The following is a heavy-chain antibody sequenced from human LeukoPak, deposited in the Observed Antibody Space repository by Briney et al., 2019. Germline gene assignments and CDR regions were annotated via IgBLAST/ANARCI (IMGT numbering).Heavy chain of an antibody. D-gene: IGHD6-19*01. CDR1: GGTFSSYT. Sequence: ASVKVSCKASGGTFSSYTISWVRQAPGQGLEWMGWMNPNSGNTGYAQKFQGRVTMTRNTSISTAYMELSSLRSEDTAVYYCARGKHRPPYSSGCLGYWGQGTLVTVSS. CDR3: ARGKHRPPYSSGCLGY. J-gene: IGHJ4*02. CDR2: MNPNSGNT. V-gene: IGHV1-8*02.